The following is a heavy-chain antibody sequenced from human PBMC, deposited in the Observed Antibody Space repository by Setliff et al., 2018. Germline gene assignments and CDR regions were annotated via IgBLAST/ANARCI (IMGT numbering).Heavy chain of an antibody. CDR3: ASSCSGSSCYAGLDY. CDR2: SRYAENYQ. J-gene: IGHJ4*02. D-gene: IGHD2-15*01. CDR1: GFTFSSFA. V-gene: IGHV3-30*09. Sequence: QPGGSLRLSCAASGFTFSSFAMYWVRLAPGKGLEWVAVSRYAENYQYYAESVKGRFAISRDISKNTLYLQMNSLRAEDSAIYYCASSCSGSSCYAGLDYWGQGTLVTVSS.